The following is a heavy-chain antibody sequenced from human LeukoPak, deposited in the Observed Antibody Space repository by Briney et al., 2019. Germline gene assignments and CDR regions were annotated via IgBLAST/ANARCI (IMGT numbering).Heavy chain of an antibody. CDR2: INQDGSAK. Sequence: GGSLTLSCAASGFTLSSCWMTWVRQAPGKGLEWVANINQDGSAKYYVDSVKDRFTVSRDNAQNSLYLQVNSLRAEDTAVYYCARGRYSCGSFDYWGQGTLVTVSS. CDR1: GFTLSSCW. CDR3: ARGRYSCGSFDY. V-gene: IGHV3-7*05. D-gene: IGHD5-18*01. J-gene: IGHJ4*02.